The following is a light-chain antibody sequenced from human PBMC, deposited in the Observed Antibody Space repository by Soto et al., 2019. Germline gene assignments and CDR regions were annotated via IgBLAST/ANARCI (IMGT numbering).Light chain of an antibody. V-gene: IGLV1-40*01. Sequence: QSVLTQPPSVSEAPGQRVTISCTGSSSNIGAGYEAHWYQQVPGTAPKLLIYENNNRPSGVPDRFSGSKSGTSASLAITGLQAEDEAWSYCQAYDSSLSGYVFGTGTKLTVL. CDR3: QAYDSSLSGYV. CDR2: ENN. CDR1: SSNIGAGYE. J-gene: IGLJ1*01.